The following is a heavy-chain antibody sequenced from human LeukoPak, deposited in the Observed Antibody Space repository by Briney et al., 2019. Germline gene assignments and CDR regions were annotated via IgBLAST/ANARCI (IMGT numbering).Heavy chain of an antibody. CDR2: IYSSGST. D-gene: IGHD3-22*01. Sequence: PSETLSLTCTVSGASISTYSWSWIRQPAGKGLEWIGRIYSSGSTNYNPSLKSRVTMSADPSKNHFSLKLSSVTAADTAVYYCARGSYDSSGYRNDYWGQGTLVTVSS. J-gene: IGHJ4*02. CDR3: ARGSYDSSGYRNDY. CDR1: GASISTYS. V-gene: IGHV4-4*07.